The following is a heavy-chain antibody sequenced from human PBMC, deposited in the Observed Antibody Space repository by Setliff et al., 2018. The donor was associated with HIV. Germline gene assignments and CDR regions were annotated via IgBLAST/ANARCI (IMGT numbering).Heavy chain of an antibody. V-gene: IGHV3-20*04. Sequence: PGGSLRLSCAASGFTFEDYGMSWVRQVPGKGLEWVSGISWSGGGTGYAASVKGRFTISRDDAKNSLYLQMNSLRAEDMALYYCVREKWLVPDTFDIWGQGTMVTRLL. J-gene: IGHJ3*02. CDR2: ISWSGGGT. D-gene: IGHD6-19*01. CDR3: VREKWLVPDTFDI. CDR1: GFTFEDYG.